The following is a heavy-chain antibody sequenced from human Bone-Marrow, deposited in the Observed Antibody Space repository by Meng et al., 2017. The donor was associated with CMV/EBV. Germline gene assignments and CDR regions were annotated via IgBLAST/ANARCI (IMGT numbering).Heavy chain of an antibody. Sequence: GESLKISCAASGFTFSSYAMHWVRQAPGKGLEWVAVISYDGSNKYYADSVKGRFTISRDNSKNTLYLQMNSLRAEDTALYYCARVRYYGAFDIWGQGTMVTVSS. CDR3: ARVRYYGAFDI. D-gene: IGHD1-26*01. CDR2: ISYDGSNK. V-gene: IGHV3-30*04. J-gene: IGHJ3*02. CDR1: GFTFSSYA.